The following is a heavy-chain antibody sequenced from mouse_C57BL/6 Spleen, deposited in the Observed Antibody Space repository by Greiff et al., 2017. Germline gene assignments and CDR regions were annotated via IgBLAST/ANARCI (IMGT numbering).Heavy chain of an antibody. D-gene: IGHD2-4*01. J-gene: IGHJ4*01. CDR2: IDPSDSYT. V-gene: IGHV1-59*01. Sequence: QVQLQQPGAELVRPGTSVKLSCKASGYTFTSYWMHWVKQRPGQGLEWIGVIDPSDSYTNYNQKFKGKATLTVDTSSSTAYMQLSSLTSEDSAVYYCARLTTLIYAMDYWGQGTSVTVSS. CDR1: GYTFTSYW. CDR3: ARLTTLIYAMDY.